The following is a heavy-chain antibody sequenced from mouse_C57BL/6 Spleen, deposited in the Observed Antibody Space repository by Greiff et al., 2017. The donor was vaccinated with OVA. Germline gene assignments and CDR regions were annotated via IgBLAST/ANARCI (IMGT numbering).Heavy chain of an antibody. J-gene: IGHJ1*03. CDR3: APITTVVATRYFDV. Sequence: VHVKQSGPELVKPGASVKMSCKASGYTFTDYNMHWVKQSHGKSLEWIGYINPNNGGTSYNQKFKGKATLTVNKSSSTAYMELRSLTSEDSAVYYCAPITTVVATRYFDVWGTGTTVTVSS. V-gene: IGHV1-22*01. D-gene: IGHD1-1*01. CDR2: INPNNGGT. CDR1: GYTFTDYN.